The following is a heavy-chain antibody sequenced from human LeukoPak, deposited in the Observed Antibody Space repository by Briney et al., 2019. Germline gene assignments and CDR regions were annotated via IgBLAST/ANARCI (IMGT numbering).Heavy chain of an antibody. CDR2: IYYSGST. Sequence: SETLSLTCTVSGGSISSSSYYWGWIRQPPGKGLEWIGSIYYSGSTYYNPSLKSRVTISVDTSKNQFSLKLSSVTAADTAVYYCARLSIAAADLQGGDFDYWGQGTLVTVSS. CDR1: GGSISSSSYY. V-gene: IGHV4-39*07. D-gene: IGHD6-13*01. CDR3: ARLSIAAADLQGGDFDY. J-gene: IGHJ4*02.